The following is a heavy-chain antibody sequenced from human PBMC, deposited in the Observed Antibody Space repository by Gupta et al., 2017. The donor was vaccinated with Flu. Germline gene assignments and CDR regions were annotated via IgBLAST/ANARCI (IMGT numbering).Heavy chain of an antibody. J-gene: IGHJ4*02. CDR3: AREEDPLGVVID. CDR2: ST. Sequence: STNYNPSLKSRVTISVDTSKNQFSLKLSSVTAADTAVYYCAREEDPLGVVIDWGQGTLVTVSS. V-gene: IGHV4-61*02. D-gene: IGHD3-3*01.